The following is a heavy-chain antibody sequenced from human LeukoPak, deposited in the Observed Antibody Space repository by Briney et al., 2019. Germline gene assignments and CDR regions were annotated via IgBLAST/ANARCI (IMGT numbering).Heavy chain of an antibody. CDR2: LSGSGGST. CDR1: GFPFGGYA. CDR3: AKPVYYEGITMVRGPFDY. D-gene: IGHD3-10*01. J-gene: IGHJ4*02. V-gene: IGHV3-23*01. Sequence: GGSLRSSCAAPGFPFGGYAMSWVRQPPGKGLEGVSALSGSGGSTYYADSVKGRFTISRDNSKNTLYLQMNSLRAEDTAVYYCAKPVYYEGITMVRGPFDYWGQGTLVTVSS.